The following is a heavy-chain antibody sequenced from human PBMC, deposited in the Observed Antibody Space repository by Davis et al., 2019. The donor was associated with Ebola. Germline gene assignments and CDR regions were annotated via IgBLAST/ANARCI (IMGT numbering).Heavy chain of an antibody. D-gene: IGHD3-9*01. V-gene: IGHV1-3*01. J-gene: IGHJ6*02. CDR3: ARLRYLSGMDV. CDR1: GYIFTTYA. CDR2: INAGNGDT. Sequence: AASVKVSCKASGYIFTTYAIHWVRQAPGQRLEWMGWINAGNGDTKSSQKFQGRVTITRDTSASTAYMELTSLRSEDTAVYYCARLRYLSGMDVWGQGTTVTVSS.